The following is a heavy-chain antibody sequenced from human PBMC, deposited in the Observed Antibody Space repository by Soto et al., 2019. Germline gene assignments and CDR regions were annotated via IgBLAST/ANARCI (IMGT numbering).Heavy chain of an antibody. CDR2: IGWNSGSI. Sequence: EVQLVESGGGLVQPGRSLRLSCAASGFTFDDYAMHWVRQAPGKGLGWVSGIGWNSGSIGYADSVKGRFTISIDNAKNSLYLQMNSLRAEDTALYYCAKDRGLVLSFYFDYWGQGTLVTVSS. J-gene: IGHJ4*02. CDR1: GFTFDDYA. V-gene: IGHV3-9*01. CDR3: AKDRGLVLSFYFDY. D-gene: IGHD6-19*01.